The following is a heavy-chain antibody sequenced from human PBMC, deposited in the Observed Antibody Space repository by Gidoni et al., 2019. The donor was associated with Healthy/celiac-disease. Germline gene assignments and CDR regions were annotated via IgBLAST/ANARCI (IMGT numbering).Heavy chain of an antibody. Sequence: QVQLVESGGGVVQPGRSLRLSCAASGFTFSSYGMHWVRQAPGKGLEWVAVIWYDGSNKYYADSVKGRFTISRDNSKNTLYLQMNSLRAEDTAVYYCARDLSSGYSYYFDYWGQGTLVTVSS. V-gene: IGHV3-33*01. D-gene: IGHD3-22*01. CDR1: GFTFSSYG. J-gene: IGHJ4*02. CDR3: ARDLSSGYSYYFDY. CDR2: IWYDGSNK.